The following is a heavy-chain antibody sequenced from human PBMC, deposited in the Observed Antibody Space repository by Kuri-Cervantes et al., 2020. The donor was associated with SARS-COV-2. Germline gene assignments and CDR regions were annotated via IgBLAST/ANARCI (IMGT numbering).Heavy chain of an antibody. CDR3: ARGPAHDFWSGYRFDY. CDR2: IYTSGST. J-gene: IGHJ4*02. CDR1: GYSISSGYY. D-gene: IGHD3-3*01. V-gene: IGHV4-61*02. Sequence: LRLSCTVSGYSISSGYYWSWIRQPAGKGLEWIGRIYTSGSTNYNPSLKSRVTMSVDTSKNQFSLKLSSVTAADTAVYYCARGPAHDFWSGYRFDYWGQGTLVTVSS.